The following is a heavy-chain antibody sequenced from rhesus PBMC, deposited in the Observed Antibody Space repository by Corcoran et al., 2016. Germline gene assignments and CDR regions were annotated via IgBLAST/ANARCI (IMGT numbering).Heavy chain of an antibody. J-gene: IGHJ4*01. Sequence: EVQLVESGGGVVQPGGSLRLSCAASGFTFDDYAVGWVRPAPGKGRDGVSDISWNSGSTGYADSVKGRFTISRDNAKNSLYLQMNRLRAEDTALYYCARESCSGIYCYAGTFDYWGQGVLVTVSS. CDR2: ISWNSGST. D-gene: IGHD2-27*01. V-gene: IGHV3-78*01. CDR3: ARESCSGIYCYAGTFDY. CDR1: GFTFDDYA.